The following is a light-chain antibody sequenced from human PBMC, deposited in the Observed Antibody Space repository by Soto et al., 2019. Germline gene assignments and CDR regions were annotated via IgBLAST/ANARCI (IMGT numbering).Light chain of an antibody. CDR2: GNS. J-gene: IGLJ1*01. CDR3: QSYDSSFRYV. CDR1: SSNIGAGYD. Sequence: QSALTQPPSVSGAPGQRVTISCTGSSSNIGAGYDVHWYQQLPGTAPKLLICGNSNRPSGVPDRFSGSKSGTSASLAITGLQAEDEADYYCQSYDSSFRYVFGTGTKVTVL. V-gene: IGLV1-40*01.